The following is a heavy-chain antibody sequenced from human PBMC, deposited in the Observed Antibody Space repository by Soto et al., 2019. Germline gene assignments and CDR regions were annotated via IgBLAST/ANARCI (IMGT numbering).Heavy chain of an antibody. CDR2: IRGNGNVT. Sequence: QVQLVESGGGLVKPGGSLRISCAAAGFSFSDYYMNWVRQVPGRGLEWVAYIRGNGNVTYYADSVKGRFTVSRDNAKNSLYPQMNRVRVEDTAVYYCGRLNDYWGQGTLVTVSS. J-gene: IGHJ4*02. CDR3: GRLNDY. V-gene: IGHV3-11*01. CDR1: GFSFSDYY.